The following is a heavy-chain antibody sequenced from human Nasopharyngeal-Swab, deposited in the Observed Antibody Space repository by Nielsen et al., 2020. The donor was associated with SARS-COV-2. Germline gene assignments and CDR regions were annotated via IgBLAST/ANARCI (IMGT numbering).Heavy chain of an antibody. D-gene: IGHD6-13*01. V-gene: IGHV1-18*01. CDR2: ISAYNGNT. CDR1: VYTFTSYG. J-gene: IGHJ3*02. Sequence: ASVNVSFKSSVYTFTSYGISWVRQAPGQGLEWMGWISAYNGNTNYAQKLQGRVTMTTDTSTNTVYMELKSLRSDDTAVYYCARDLGYSSSWYQTMGAFDIWGQGTMVTVSS. CDR3: ARDLGYSSSWYQTMGAFDI.